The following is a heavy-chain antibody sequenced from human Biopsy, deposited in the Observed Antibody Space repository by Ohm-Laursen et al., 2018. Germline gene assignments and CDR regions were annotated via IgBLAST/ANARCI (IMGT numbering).Heavy chain of an antibody. Sequence: SDTLSLTCAVSGDSISSYYWSWIRQPPGKRLEWIGNIYYSGSTNFNPSLKSRVTISVDTSKNQFSLKLSSVTAADTAGYYCARGQALKSFDYWGQGTLVTVSS. CDR1: GDSISSYY. CDR2: IYYSGST. V-gene: IGHV4-59*08. J-gene: IGHJ4*02. CDR3: ARGQALKSFDY.